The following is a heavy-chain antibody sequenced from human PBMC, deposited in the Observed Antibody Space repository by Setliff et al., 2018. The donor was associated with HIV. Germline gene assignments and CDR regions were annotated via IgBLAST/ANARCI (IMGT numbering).Heavy chain of an antibody. CDR1: GFTFSSYA. Sequence: PGGSLRLSCAASGFTFSSYAMSWVRQAPGKGLEWVSGISTSGGSTYYADSVKGRFTISRDNSKNTLFLQMNSLRTEDTGLYYCVRDLAREIAHWGQGTLVTVSS. V-gene: IGHV3-23*01. J-gene: IGHJ4*02. CDR3: VRDLAREIAH. CDR2: ISTSGGST. D-gene: IGHD3-10*01.